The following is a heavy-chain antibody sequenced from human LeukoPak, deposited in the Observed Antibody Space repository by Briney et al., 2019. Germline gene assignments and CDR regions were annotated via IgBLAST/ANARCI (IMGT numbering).Heavy chain of an antibody. CDR2: IYYSGST. V-gene: IGHV4-39*01. CDR1: DDSISSYY. J-gene: IGHJ1*01. Sequence: SETLSLTCTVSDDSISSYYWSWIRQPPGKGLEWIGSIYYSGSTYYNPSLKSRVTISVDTSKNQFSLKLSSVTAADTAVYYCARGGPIAATAQHWGQGTLVTVSS. CDR3: ARGGPIAATAQH. D-gene: IGHD6-13*01.